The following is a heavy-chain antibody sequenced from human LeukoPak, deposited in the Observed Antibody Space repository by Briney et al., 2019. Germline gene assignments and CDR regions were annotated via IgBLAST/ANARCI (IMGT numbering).Heavy chain of an antibody. V-gene: IGHV1-2*02. Sequence: GASVKVSCKASGYTFTGYYMHWVRQAPGQGLEWMGWSNPNSGGTNYAQKFQGRVTMTRDTSISTAYMELSRLRSDDTAVYYCARDYGSGSYPFDWFDPWGQGTLVTVSS. CDR1: GYTFTGYY. D-gene: IGHD3-10*01. CDR3: ARDYGSGSYPFDWFDP. CDR2: SNPNSGGT. J-gene: IGHJ5*02.